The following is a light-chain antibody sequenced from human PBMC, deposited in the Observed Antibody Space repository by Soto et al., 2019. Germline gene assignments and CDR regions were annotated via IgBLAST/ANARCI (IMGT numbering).Light chain of an antibody. CDR2: DAS. Sequence: EVVLTQSPATLSLSPGERATLSCRASQSIGSDLAWYQHKPGQAPRLLIYDASSRATGIPARFSGSGSGADFTLTIGSLEPEDFAVYYCQQCSNWPPLPFGGGTKVEIK. V-gene: IGKV3-11*01. J-gene: IGKJ4*01. CDR1: QSIGSD. CDR3: QQCSNWPPLP.